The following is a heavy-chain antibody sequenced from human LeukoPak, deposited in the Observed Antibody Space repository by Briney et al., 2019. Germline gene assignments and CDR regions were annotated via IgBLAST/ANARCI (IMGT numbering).Heavy chain of an antibody. J-gene: IGHJ3*01. D-gene: IGHD6-6*01. CDR2: ISGSGAGT. V-gene: IGHV3-23*01. CDR3: ARSSYSSSSSV. CDR1: GFTFSSYA. Sequence: GGSLRLSCAASGFTFSSYAMNWVRQVPGKGLEWVSGISGSGAGTYYADSVKGRFTISRDNAKNSLYLQINSLRAEDTAVYYCARSSYSSSSSVWGQGTMVTVSS.